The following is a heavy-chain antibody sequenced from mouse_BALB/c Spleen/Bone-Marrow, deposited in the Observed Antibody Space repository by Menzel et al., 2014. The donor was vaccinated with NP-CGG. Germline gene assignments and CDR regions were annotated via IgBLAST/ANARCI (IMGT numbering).Heavy chain of an antibody. V-gene: IGHV1S81*02. D-gene: IGHD2-4*01. Sequence: VQLQQSGAELVKPGASVKLSCKASGYTFTSYYMYWVKQRPGQGLEWIGEINPSNGGTNFNEKFKSKATLTVDKSSSTAYMQLSSLTSEDSAVYYCTRSTKITFFDYWGQGTTLTVSS. J-gene: IGHJ2*01. CDR1: GYTFTSYY. CDR3: TRSTKITFFDY. CDR2: INPSNGGT.